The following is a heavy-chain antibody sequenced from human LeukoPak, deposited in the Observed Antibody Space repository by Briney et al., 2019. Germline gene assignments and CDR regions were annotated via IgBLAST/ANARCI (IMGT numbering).Heavy chain of an antibody. CDR1: GYSISSGYY. CDR2: INHSGST. J-gene: IGHJ4*02. D-gene: IGHD3-10*01. Sequence: TSETLSLTCTVSGYSISSGYYWGWIRQPPGKGLEWIGEINHSGSTNYNPSLKSRVTISVDTSKNQFSLKLSSVTAADTAVYYCARGRVLLWFGELADFDYWGQGTLVTVSS. CDR3: ARGRVLLWFGELADFDY. V-gene: IGHV4-38-2*02.